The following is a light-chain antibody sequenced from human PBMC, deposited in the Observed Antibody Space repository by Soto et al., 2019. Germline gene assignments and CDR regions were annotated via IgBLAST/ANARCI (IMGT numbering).Light chain of an antibody. CDR3: SSYTSSSTLV. V-gene: IGLV2-14*01. J-gene: IGLJ2*01. CDR2: DVS. Sequence: QSALTQPASVSGSPGQSITISCTGTSSDVGGYNYVSWYHQHPGKAPKLMIYDVSNRPSWVSKRFSGSKSGNTASLTISGLQAEDEADYYCSSYTSSSTLVFGGGTKLTVL. CDR1: SSDVGGYNY.